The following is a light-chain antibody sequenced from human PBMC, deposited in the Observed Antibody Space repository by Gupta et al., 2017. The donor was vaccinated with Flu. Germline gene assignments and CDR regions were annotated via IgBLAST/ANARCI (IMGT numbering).Light chain of an antibody. J-gene: IGKJ1*01. V-gene: IGKV3-20*01. CDR3: QQYGSSPRT. Sequence: EIVLMQSPGTLSLSPGERATLSCRASQSVSSSYLAWYQQKPGQAPRLLIYCASSRATGIPDRFSGSGSGTDFTLTISRLEPEDVAVYYCQQYGSSPRTFGQGTKVEIK. CDR2: CAS. CDR1: QSVSSSY.